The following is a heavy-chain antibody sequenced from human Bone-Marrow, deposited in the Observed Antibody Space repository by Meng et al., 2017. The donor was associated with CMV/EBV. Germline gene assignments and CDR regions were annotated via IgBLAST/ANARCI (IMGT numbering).Heavy chain of an antibody. Sequence: GESLKISCVASGFTFSSYSMNWVRQAPGKGLEWVSSISSSSSYIYYADSVKGRFTISRDNSKNTLYLQMNSLRAEDTAVYYCARDRGMTMVRGVSIGAFDIWAQGTMVTVSS. CDR2: ISSSSSYI. J-gene: IGHJ3*02. CDR3: ARDRGMTMVRGVSIGAFDI. D-gene: IGHD3-10*01. CDR1: GFTFSSYS. V-gene: IGHV3-21*01.